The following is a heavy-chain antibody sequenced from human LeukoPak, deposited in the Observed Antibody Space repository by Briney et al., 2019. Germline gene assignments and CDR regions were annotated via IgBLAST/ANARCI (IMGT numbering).Heavy chain of an antibody. CDR2: MTPNSANT. CDR3: ARNGMGLHY. J-gene: IGHJ4*02. V-gene: IGHV1-8*01. Sequence: GASVKVSCKASGYTFSTYDIIWVRQATGQGLGWMGWMTPNSANTVYAQKFQGRVTITRNTSISTAYMELSSLRYEDTAVYYCARNGMGLHYWGQGTLVTVSS. CDR1: GYTFSTYD. D-gene: IGHD1-26*01.